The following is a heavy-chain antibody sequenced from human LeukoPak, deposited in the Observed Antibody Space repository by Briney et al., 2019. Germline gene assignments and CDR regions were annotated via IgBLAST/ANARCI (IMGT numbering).Heavy chain of an antibody. Sequence: GGSLRVSCAASGFTFSGHGMRWVRQARGKGLECVSAISDTGDTTYYADSVKGRFTISRDNSKNTLYLQMNSLRAEDTALYFCAKARGFAEFDYWGQGTLVTVSS. D-gene: IGHD3-10*01. CDR1: GFTFSGHG. CDR3: AKARGFAEFDY. V-gene: IGHV3-23*01. CDR2: ISDTGDTT. J-gene: IGHJ4*02.